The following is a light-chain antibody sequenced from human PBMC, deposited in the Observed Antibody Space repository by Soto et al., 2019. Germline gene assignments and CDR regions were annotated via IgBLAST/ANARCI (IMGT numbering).Light chain of an antibody. CDR1: SSDVGSYKD. Sequence: QSALTQPASVSGSPGQSITISCTGTSSDVGSYKDVSWYQHYPGKAPKLIIYEVSNRPSGVSDRFSGSKSGNTASLTISGLQAEDEADYYCISYTTSSTVVFGEGTKVTVL. CDR3: ISYTTSSTVV. J-gene: IGLJ2*01. CDR2: EVS. V-gene: IGLV2-14*01.